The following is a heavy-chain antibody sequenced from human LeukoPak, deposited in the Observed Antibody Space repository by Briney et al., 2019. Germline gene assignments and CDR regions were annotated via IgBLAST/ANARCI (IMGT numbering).Heavy chain of an antibody. D-gene: IGHD3-22*01. Sequence: SETLSLTCAVYGGSFSGYYWSWIRQPPGKGLEWIGEINHSGSTNYNPSLKSRVTISVDTSKNQFSLKLSSVTAADTAVYYCARAASVYDSSGYTTFGYWGQGTLVTVPS. CDR3: ARAASVYDSSGYTTFGY. CDR2: INHSGST. V-gene: IGHV4-34*01. CDR1: GGSFSGYY. J-gene: IGHJ4*02.